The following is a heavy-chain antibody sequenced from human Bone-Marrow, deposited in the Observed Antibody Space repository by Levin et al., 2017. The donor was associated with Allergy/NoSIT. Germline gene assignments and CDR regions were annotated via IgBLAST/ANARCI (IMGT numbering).Heavy chain of an antibody. J-gene: IGHJ4*02. CDR2: ISSGSSYT. Sequence: PGGSLRLSCAASGFTFSDFYMSWIRQAPGKGLEWLSYISSGSSYTNYADSVKGRFTISRDNTKNSLYLQINSLRAEDTAVYYCARSLQYLGWVYWGQGTLVTVSS. CDR3: ARSLQYLGWVY. CDR1: GFTFSDFY. D-gene: IGHD2/OR15-2a*01. V-gene: IGHV3-11*06.